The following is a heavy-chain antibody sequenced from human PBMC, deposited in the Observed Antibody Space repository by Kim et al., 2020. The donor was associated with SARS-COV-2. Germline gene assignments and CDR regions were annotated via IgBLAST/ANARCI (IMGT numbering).Heavy chain of an antibody. CDR2: IYYSGSS. J-gene: IGHJ4*02. CDR3: ARVHSSGWYVVDY. Sequence: SETLSLTCTVSGGSISSYYWSWIRQPPGKGLEWIGYIYYSGSSNYNPSLKSRVTITVDTSKNQYSLKLSSVTAADTAVYYCARVHSSGWYVVDYWGQGTLVTVSP. V-gene: IGHV4-59*13. D-gene: IGHD6-19*01. CDR1: GGSISSYY.